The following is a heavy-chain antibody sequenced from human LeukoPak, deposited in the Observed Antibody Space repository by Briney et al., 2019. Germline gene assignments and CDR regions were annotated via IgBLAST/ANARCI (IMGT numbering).Heavy chain of an antibody. CDR3: ARSGPKKYYFEY. J-gene: IGHJ4*02. Sequence: GGSLRLSCAAAGFTFSSYSMNWVRQAPGKGLEWVSSISSSSSYIYYADSVKGRFTISRDNAKNSLYLQMNSLRAEGTAVYYCARSGPKKYYFEYWGQGTLVTVSS. V-gene: IGHV3-21*01. CDR2: ISSSSSYI. D-gene: IGHD6-25*01. CDR1: GFTFSSYS.